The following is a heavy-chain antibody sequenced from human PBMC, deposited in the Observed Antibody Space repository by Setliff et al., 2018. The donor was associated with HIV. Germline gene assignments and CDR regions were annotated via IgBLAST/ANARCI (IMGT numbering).Heavy chain of an antibody. CDR1: GGSISSGSDY. D-gene: IGHD5-18*01. Sequence: TSETLSLTCTVSGGSISSGSDYWSWIRQPAGKGLEWIGQIHISGTTNYNPSLKSRVTISIDTSKHQFSLKLGSVTAADTAVYYCAREQREVSTYYYYGLDAWGQGTTVTV. CDR3: AREQREVSTYYYYGLDA. V-gene: IGHV4-61*09. CDR2: IHISGTT. J-gene: IGHJ6*02.